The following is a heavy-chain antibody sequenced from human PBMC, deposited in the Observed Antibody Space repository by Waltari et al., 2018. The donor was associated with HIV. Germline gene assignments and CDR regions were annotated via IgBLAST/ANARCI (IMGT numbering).Heavy chain of an antibody. J-gene: IGHJ5*02. Sequence: EVQLVESGGGPVKTGESLRLSCGMSGFICESYRLTGVRQAPGKGPEGVSSISSSGNFKHYADSVKGRFTISRDNAENSLYLQMNGLRAEDTAIYYCARDSRGSTWSLNWFDPWGQGTLVTVSS. CDR1: GFICESYR. CDR2: ISSSGNFK. D-gene: IGHD6-6*01. CDR3: ARDSRGSTWSLNWFDP. V-gene: IGHV3-21*02.